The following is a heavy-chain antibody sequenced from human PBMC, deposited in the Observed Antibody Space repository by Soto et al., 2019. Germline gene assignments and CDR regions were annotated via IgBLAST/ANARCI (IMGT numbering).Heavy chain of an antibody. D-gene: IGHD3-10*01. Sequence: QVQLVESGGGVVQPGRSLRLSCAASGFPFTTYGMHWVREGPGKGLEWVAVISYDGSNKYYADSVKGRFTISRDNSKNTLYLQMTSLRPEGTALYYCVGGQYYFDYRGQGTLVTVSS. CDR2: ISYDGSNK. CDR1: GFPFTTYG. V-gene: IGHV3-30*03. J-gene: IGHJ4*02. CDR3: VGGQYYFDY.